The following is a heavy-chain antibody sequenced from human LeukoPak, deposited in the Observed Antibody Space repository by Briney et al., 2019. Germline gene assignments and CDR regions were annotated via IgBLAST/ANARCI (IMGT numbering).Heavy chain of an antibody. J-gene: IGHJ4*02. CDR2: IYHSGST. Sequence: PSETLSLTCTVSGASICNTGYYWGWIRQPPGKGLEWIGNIYHSGSTYYSPSLKSRVTLSVDTSKNQFSLKLSSVTAADTAVYYCVMTLGGREVDYWGQGTLVTVSS. V-gene: IGHV4-39*01. D-gene: IGHD6-25*01. CDR3: VMTLGGREVDY. CDR1: GASICNTGYY.